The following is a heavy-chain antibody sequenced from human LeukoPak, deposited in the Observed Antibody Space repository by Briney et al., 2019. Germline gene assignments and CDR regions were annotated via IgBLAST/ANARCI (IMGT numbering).Heavy chain of an antibody. Sequence: PGRSLRLSCAASGFTFDNYAMHWVRQAPGKGLEWVSGINWSSATIAYADSVKGRFTISRDNAKNSLYLQMNSLRAEDTAVYYCTKEIASIVVVITTFDYWGQGSLVTVSS. D-gene: IGHD3-22*01. CDR1: GFTFDNYA. CDR2: INWSSATI. V-gene: IGHV3-9*01. CDR3: TKEIASIVVVITTFDY. J-gene: IGHJ4*02.